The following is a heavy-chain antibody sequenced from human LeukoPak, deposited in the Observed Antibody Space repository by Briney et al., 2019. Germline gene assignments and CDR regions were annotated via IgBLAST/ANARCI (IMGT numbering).Heavy chain of an antibody. Sequence: SSQTLSLTCAVPGASISMGGYAWSWIRQPPGKVLEWVVCIFHSGSTYYNPSLKSRLTISVDRSKNQFSLKLSSVTAADTAVYYCASAYEVGTRGYNWFDPWGQGTLVTVSS. D-gene: IGHD1-26*01. V-gene: IGHV4-30-2*01. CDR3: ASAYEVGTRGYNWFDP. J-gene: IGHJ5*02. CDR1: GASISMGGYA. CDR2: IFHSGST.